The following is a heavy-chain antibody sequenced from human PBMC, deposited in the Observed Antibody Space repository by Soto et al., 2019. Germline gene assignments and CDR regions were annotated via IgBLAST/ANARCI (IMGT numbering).Heavy chain of an antibody. CDR1: GFTLSSYA. CDR2: ISGSGDMS. D-gene: IGHD2-15*01. J-gene: IGHJ3*02. CDR3: SKPMVATFDDSFDI. Sequence: GGSLRLSCAASGFTLSSYAMSWVRQAPGRGLEWVSGISGSGDMSSSADSVKGRFTISRDISKNTLYLHMNTLRVEDTAIYYCSKPMVATFDDSFDIWGQGTTVTVSS. V-gene: IGHV3-23*01.